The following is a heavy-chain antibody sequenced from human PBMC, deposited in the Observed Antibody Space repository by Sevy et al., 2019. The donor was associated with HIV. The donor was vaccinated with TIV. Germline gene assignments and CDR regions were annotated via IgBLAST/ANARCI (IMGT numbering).Heavy chain of an antibody. V-gene: IGHV3-72*01. Sequence: GGSLRLSCAASGFTLNDHYMDWVRQAPGKGLEWVGRTRNKAYIYTTEYAASVKGRFTISRDDSKNSLYLQMNSLKAEDTAVYYCARARYISGWYTDYWGHGTLVTVSS. CDR3: ARARYISGWYTDY. D-gene: IGHD6-19*01. CDR2: TRNKAYIYTT. J-gene: IGHJ4*01. CDR1: GFTLNDHY.